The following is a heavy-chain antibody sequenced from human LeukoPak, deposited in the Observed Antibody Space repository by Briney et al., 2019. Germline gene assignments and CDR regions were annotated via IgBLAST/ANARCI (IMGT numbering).Heavy chain of an antibody. CDR2: IYPGDSDT. D-gene: IGHD2-15*01. J-gene: IGHJ4*02. V-gene: IGHV5-51*01. CDR1: GYSFTSYW. Sequence: GESLKISCQGSGYSFTSYWLGWVRQMPGKGLEWMGIIYPGDSDTRYSPSFQGQVTISADKSISTAYLQWSSLKASDTAMYYCARVRALYCSGGSCSLSYWGQGTLVTVSS. CDR3: ARVRALYCSGGSCSLSY.